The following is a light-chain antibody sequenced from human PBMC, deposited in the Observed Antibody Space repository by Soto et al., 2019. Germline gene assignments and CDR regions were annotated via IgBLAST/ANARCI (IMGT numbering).Light chain of an antibody. Sequence: QSALTQPASVSGSPGQSITISCTGTSSDVGGYNYVSWYQQHPGKAPKLMIYEVSNRPSGVSNRFSGSKSGNTASLSISGLPAEDEADYYCCSYTSSSTPYVFGPGTKLTVL. CDR3: CSYTSSSTPYV. V-gene: IGLV2-14*01. J-gene: IGLJ1*01. CDR2: EVS. CDR1: SSDVGGYNY.